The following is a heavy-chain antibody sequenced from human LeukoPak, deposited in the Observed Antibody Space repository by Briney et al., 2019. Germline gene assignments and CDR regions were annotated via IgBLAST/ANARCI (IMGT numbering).Heavy chain of an antibody. CDR1: GGTFSSYA. Sequence: SVKVSCKASGGTFSSYAISWVRQAPGQGLEWMGGIIPIFGTANYAQKFQGRVTITADESTSTAYMELRSLRSDDTAVYYCAREGARGIEATWFDYWGQGTLVTVSS. CDR2: IIPIFGTA. V-gene: IGHV1-69*13. J-gene: IGHJ4*02. CDR3: AREGARGIEATWFDY. D-gene: IGHD5-12*01.